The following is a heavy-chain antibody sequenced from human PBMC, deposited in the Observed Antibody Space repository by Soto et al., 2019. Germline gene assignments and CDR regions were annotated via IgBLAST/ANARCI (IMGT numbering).Heavy chain of an antibody. CDR1: GFTFSSYG. D-gene: IGHD1-26*01. CDR2: IWYDGSNK. J-gene: IGHJ4*02. CDR3: AKDRYSGTYPTDFDY. V-gene: IGHV3-30*02. Sequence: GGSLRLSCAASGFTFSSYGMHWVRQAPGKGLEWVAVIWYDGSNKYYTESVKDRFTISRDDSHNVAYLQMSSLRTEDTAMYYCAKDRYSGTYPTDFDYWGQGSLVTVSS.